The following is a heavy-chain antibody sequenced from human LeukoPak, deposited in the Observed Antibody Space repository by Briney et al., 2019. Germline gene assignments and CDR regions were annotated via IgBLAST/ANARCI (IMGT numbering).Heavy chain of an antibody. D-gene: IGHD3-10*01. CDR3: ARDDYYGSGSYWGAFDI. Sequence: PGGSLRLSCAASGFTFSSYEMNWVHQAPGKGLEWVSSISSSSSYIYYADSVKGRFTISRDNAKNSLYPQMNSLRAEDTAMYYCARDDYYGSGSYWGAFDIWGQGTMVTVSS. CDR1: GFTFSSYE. CDR2: ISSSSSYI. V-gene: IGHV3-21*01. J-gene: IGHJ3*02.